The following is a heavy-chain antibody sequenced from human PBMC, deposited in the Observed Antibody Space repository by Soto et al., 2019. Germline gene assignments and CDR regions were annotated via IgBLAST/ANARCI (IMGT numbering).Heavy chain of an antibody. CDR3: ASYCSSVACRVFDP. CDR1: GGSISSGGYS. CDR2: IYHSGST. V-gene: IGHV4-30-2*02. D-gene: IGHD2-2*01. Sequence: SETLSLTCAVSGGSISSGGYSWSWIRQPPGKGLEWIGYIYHSGSTYYNPSLKSRVTISVDTSKNQFSLKLSSVTAADTAVYYCASYCSSVACRVFDPWGQRSLVIVSS. J-gene: IGHJ5*01.